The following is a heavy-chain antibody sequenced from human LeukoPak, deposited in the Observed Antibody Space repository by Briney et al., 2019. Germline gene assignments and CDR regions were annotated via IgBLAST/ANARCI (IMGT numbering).Heavy chain of an antibody. CDR3: ERDVPLYGDYWGVDC. D-gene: IGHD3-22*01. J-gene: IGHJ4*02. V-gene: IGHV3-7*01. CDR1: GFTFSGYW. CDR2: TKKDGEDK. Sequence: GGSLRLSWAAAGFTFSGYWMSWVSQAPGKGLEWEANTKKDGEDKYYVDSVKGRLTISRDHAKTSLYLQVSSLRVEDTAVYYCERDVPLYGDYWGVDCWGQGALVTV.